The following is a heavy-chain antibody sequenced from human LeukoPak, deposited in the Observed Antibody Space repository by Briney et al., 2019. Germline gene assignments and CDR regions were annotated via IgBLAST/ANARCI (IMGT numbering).Heavy chain of an antibody. Sequence: GGSVRLSCAASGFSLSGYWMHWVRQIPGKGLMWVARIGSDGSGTTYADPVKGRFTISRDNSKNTLYLQMNSLRDEDAAVYHCTRVQAGRSGLMDVWGRGPTVSVSS. CDR2: IGSDGSGT. CDR1: GFSLSGYW. CDR3: TRVQAGRSGLMDV. V-gene: IGHV3-74*03. J-gene: IGHJ6*02. D-gene: IGHD2-8*02.